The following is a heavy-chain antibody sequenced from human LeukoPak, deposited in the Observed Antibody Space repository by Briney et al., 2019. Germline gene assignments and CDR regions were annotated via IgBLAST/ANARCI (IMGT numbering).Heavy chain of an antibody. Sequence: PGGSLRLSCAASGFTFSSYWMSWVRQAPGKGLEWVANIKQDGSENYYVDSVRGRFTISRDNCKNSLYLQMNSLRAEDTAVYYCARYGGYDSYYFDYWGQGTLVTVSS. J-gene: IGHJ4*02. V-gene: IGHV3-7*01. CDR2: IKQDGSEN. D-gene: IGHD5-12*01. CDR1: GFTFSSYW. CDR3: ARYGGYDSYYFDY.